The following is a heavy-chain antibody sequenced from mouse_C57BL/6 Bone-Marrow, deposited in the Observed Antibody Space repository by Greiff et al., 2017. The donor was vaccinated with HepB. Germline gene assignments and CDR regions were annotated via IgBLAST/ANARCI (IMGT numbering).Heavy chain of an antibody. D-gene: IGHD1-1*01. CDR3: AREEYYLYYFDY. Sequence: QVQLQQPGAELVMPGASVKLSCKASGYTFTSYWMHWVKQRPGQGLEWIGEIDPSDSYTNYNQKFKGKSTLTVDKSSSTAYMQLSSLTSEDSAVYYCAREEYYLYYFDYWGQGTTLTVSS. CDR1: GYTFTSYW. CDR2: IDPSDSYT. V-gene: IGHV1-69*01. J-gene: IGHJ2*01.